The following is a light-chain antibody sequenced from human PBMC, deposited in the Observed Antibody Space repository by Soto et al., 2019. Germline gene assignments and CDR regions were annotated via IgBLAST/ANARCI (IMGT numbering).Light chain of an antibody. CDR3: QSYDSSLSGVV. Sequence: QSVLTQPPSVSGAPGQRVTISCTGSSSNIGAGYDVHWYQQLPGTAPKLLIYGINIRPSGVPDRFSGSKSGASASLAITGLQAEDEADYYCQSYDSSLSGVVFGGGTKLTVL. CDR2: GIN. V-gene: IGLV1-40*01. CDR1: SSNIGAGYD. J-gene: IGLJ2*01.